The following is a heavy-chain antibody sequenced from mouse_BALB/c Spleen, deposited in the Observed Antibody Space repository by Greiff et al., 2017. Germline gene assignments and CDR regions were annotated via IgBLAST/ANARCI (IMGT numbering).Heavy chain of an antibody. Sequence: DVKLQESGPGLVKPSQSLSLTCTVTGYSITSDYAWNWIRQFPGNKLEWMGYISYSGSTSYNPSLKSRISITRDTSKNQFFLQLNSVTTEDTATYYCARWNWDVGFAYWGQGTLVTVSA. V-gene: IGHV3-2*02. CDR1: GYSITSDYA. CDR3: ARWNWDVGFAY. CDR2: ISYSGST. D-gene: IGHD4-1*01. J-gene: IGHJ3*01.